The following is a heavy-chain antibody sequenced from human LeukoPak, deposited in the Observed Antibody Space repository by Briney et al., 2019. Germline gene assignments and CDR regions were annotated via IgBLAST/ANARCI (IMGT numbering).Heavy chain of an antibody. Sequence: KVSCKASGGTFSSYAISWVRQAPGQGLEWMGGIIYPGDSDTRYSPSFQGQDTISADKSIITAYLQWSSLKASDTAMYYCARSDGYASAFDVWGQGTLVTVSS. CDR1: GGTFSSYA. J-gene: IGHJ3*01. D-gene: IGHD5-24*01. CDR3: ARSDGYASAFDV. CDR2: IYPGDSDT. V-gene: IGHV5-51*01.